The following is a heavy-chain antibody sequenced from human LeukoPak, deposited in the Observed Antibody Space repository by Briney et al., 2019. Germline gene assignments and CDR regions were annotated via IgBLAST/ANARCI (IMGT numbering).Heavy chain of an antibody. CDR2: INPNSGGT. J-gene: IGHJ4*02. Sequence: ASVKVSCKASGYTFTGYYMHWVRQAPGQGLEWMGRINPNSGGTNYAQKFQGRVTMTRDTSISTAYMELSRLRSGDTAVYYCASPLGYCSGGSCSYWGQGTLVTVSS. V-gene: IGHV1-2*06. CDR3: ASPLGYCSGGSCSY. D-gene: IGHD2-15*01. CDR1: GYTFTGYY.